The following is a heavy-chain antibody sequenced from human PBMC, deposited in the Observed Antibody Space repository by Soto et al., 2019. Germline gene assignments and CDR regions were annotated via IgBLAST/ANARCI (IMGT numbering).Heavy chain of an antibody. CDR3: ARTSYCGGDCYNYYYYYGMDG. Sequence: SETLSLTCAVYGGSFSGYYWSWIRQPPGKGLEWIGEINHSGSTNYNPSLKSRVTISVDTSKNQFSLKLSSVTAADTAVYYCARTSYCGGDCYNYYYYYGMDGWGQGTTVTVSS. J-gene: IGHJ6*02. CDR2: INHSGST. V-gene: IGHV4-34*01. D-gene: IGHD2-21*02. CDR1: GGSFSGYY.